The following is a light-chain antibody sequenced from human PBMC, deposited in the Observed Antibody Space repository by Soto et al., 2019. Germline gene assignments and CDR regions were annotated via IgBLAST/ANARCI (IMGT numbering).Light chain of an antibody. CDR3: QQYDSSHLT. J-gene: IGKJ4*01. V-gene: IGKV3-20*01. CDR2: ATS. Sequence: ENVLTQSPGTLSLSPGERATLSCRASQSVTSSYLAWYQQKPGQAPSLLIYATSSRATGIPDRFSGSGSGTDFTLTISRLEPEDVAVYYCQQYDSSHLTFGGGTKVEIK. CDR1: QSVTSSY.